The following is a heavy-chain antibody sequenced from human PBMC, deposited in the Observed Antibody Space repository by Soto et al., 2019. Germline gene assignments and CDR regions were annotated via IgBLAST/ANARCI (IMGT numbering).Heavy chain of an antibody. V-gene: IGHV4-61*01. Sequence: SETLSLTCTVSSGSVSSGSYYWSWIRQPPGKGLEWIGYIYYSGSTNYNPSLKSRVTISVDTSKNQFSLKLSSVTAADTAVYYCARTRIAAAGIDWFDPWGQGTLVTVSS. CDR2: IYYSGST. J-gene: IGHJ5*02. CDR3: ARTRIAAAGIDWFDP. D-gene: IGHD6-13*01. CDR1: SGSVSSGSYY.